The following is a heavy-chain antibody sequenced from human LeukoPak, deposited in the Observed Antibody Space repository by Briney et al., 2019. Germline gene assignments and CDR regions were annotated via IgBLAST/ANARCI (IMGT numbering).Heavy chain of an antibody. Sequence: PSQTLSLTCTVSGGSISSGGYYWSWIRQHPGKGLEWIGYIYYSGSTYYNPSLKSRVTISVDTSKNQFSLKLSSVTAADTAVYYCAVGGATVLKRWYFDYWGQGTLVTVSS. CDR3: AVGGATVLKRWYFDY. CDR2: IYYSGST. D-gene: IGHD4-23*01. CDR1: GGSISSGGYY. V-gene: IGHV4-31*03. J-gene: IGHJ4*02.